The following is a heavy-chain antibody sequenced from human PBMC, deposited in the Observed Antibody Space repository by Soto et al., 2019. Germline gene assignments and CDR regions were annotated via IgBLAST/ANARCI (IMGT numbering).Heavy chain of an antibody. J-gene: IGHJ4*02. V-gene: IGHV1-2*02. CDR3: ARDLAKGGGSAGFDY. D-gene: IGHD1-26*01. Sequence: ASVKVSCKASGYTFTVYYMHWVRQAPGQGLEWMGWINPKSGGTMYPQKFQGRVTMTWNTSISTAYMALTRLRSDDTAVYYCARDLAKGGGSAGFDYWGQGTLVTVSS. CDR1: GYTFTVYY. CDR2: INPKSGGT.